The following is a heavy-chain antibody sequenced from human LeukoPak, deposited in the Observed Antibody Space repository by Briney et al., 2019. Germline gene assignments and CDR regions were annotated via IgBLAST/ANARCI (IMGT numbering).Heavy chain of an antibody. Sequence: SETLSLTCTVSGGSISSYYWSWIWQPPGKGLEWIGYIYYSGSTNYNPSLKSRVTISVDTSKNQFSLKLSSVTAADTAVYYCARGPKLYSSSAGTDYWGQGTLVTVSS. CDR2: IYYSGST. CDR3: ARGPKLYSSSAGTDY. D-gene: IGHD6-6*01. V-gene: IGHV4-59*01. J-gene: IGHJ4*02. CDR1: GGSISSYY.